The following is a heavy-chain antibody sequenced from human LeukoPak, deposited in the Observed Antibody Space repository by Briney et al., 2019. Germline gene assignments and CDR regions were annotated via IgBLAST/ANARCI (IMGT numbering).Heavy chain of an antibody. CDR2: IYYSGST. CDR1: GYSISSGYY. V-gene: IGHV4-38-2*02. J-gene: IGHJ4*02. D-gene: IGHD5-12*01. Sequence: SETLSLTCTVSGYSISSGYYWSWIRQPPGKGLEWIGNIYYSGSTAHNPSLKSRVTMSVDTSKNQFSLKLNSVTAADTAVYYCARGIVARSFFDYWGQGTLVTVSS. CDR3: ARGIVARSFFDY.